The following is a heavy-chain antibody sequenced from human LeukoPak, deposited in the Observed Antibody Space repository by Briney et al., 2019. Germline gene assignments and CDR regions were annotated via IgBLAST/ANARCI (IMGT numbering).Heavy chain of an antibody. Sequence: SETLSLTCTVSGGSISTYYWSWIRQPPAKGLEWIAYIYYSGSTNYNPSLKSRVTISEDTSKNQFSLKLSSVTAADTAVYYCARTEIAATLYFDYWGQGTLVTVSS. CDR2: IYYSGST. CDR1: GGSISTYY. D-gene: IGHD2-15*01. CDR3: ARTEIAATLYFDY. V-gene: IGHV4-59*01. J-gene: IGHJ4*02.